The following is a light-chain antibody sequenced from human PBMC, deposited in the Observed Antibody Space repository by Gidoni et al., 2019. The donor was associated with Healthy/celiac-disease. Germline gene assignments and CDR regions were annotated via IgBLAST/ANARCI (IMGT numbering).Light chain of an antibody. Sequence: EIVMTQSPVTLSVSPGERATLSCRASQSVSSNLAWYQQKPGQAPRLLIYGASIRATGIPARFSGSGSGTEFTLTISSLQSEDFAVYYCQQYNNWPSLTFGPGTKVDIK. V-gene: IGKV3D-15*01. J-gene: IGKJ3*01. CDR1: QSVSSN. CDR3: QQYNNWPSLT. CDR2: GAS.